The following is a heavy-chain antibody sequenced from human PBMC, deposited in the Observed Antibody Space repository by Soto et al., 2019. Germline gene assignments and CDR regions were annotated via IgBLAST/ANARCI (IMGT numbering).Heavy chain of an antibody. Sequence: QVQLVQSGAEVKKPGSSVKVSCKASGGTFSSYAISWVRQAPGQGLEWMGGIIPIFGTANYAQKFQGRVTITADESTSTAYMELSILRSEDTAVYYCASGRLWVLVAATENYFDYWGQGSLVTVSS. J-gene: IGHJ4*02. CDR3: ASGRLWVLVAATENYFDY. D-gene: IGHD2-15*01. CDR2: IIPIFGTA. V-gene: IGHV1-69*01. CDR1: GGTFSSYA.